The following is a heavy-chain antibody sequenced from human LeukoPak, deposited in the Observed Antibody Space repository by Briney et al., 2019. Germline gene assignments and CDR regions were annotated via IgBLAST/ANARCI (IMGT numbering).Heavy chain of an antibody. Sequence: SSETLSLTCAVSGVSISSGGYSWRWIRQPPGKGLEWIGYIYHSGSTYYNPSLKSRVTISVDRSKNQFSLKLSSVTAADTAVYYCARGGAITGTTSFDYWGQGTLVTVSS. J-gene: IGHJ4*02. D-gene: IGHD1-7*01. CDR1: GVSISSGGYS. CDR3: ARGGAITGTTSFDY. CDR2: IYHSGST. V-gene: IGHV4-30-2*01.